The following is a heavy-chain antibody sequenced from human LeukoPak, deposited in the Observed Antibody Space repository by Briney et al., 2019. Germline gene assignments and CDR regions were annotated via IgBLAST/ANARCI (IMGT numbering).Heavy chain of an antibody. Sequence: GGSRRLSCLGSGFGFSNYWMTWLRQAPGEGLEWVANIKEDGSVIYYADSVKGRFTISRDNATNSVYLQMNSLRVEDTALYYCATGRWFGEFAGSAFEDWGQGTLVTVSS. D-gene: IGHD3-10*01. CDR3: ATGRWFGEFAGSAFED. CDR2: IKEDGSVI. CDR1: GFGFSNYW. J-gene: IGHJ4*02. V-gene: IGHV3-7*01.